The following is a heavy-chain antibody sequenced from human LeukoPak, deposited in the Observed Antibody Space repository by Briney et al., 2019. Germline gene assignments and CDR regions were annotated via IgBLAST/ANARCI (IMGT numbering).Heavy chain of an antibody. V-gene: IGHV3-23*01. CDR2: ISGSGLST. CDR1: GLTFSSYA. Sequence: GGSLRLSCAASGLTFSSYAMSWVRQAPGKGLEWVSAISGSGLSTYYADSVKGRFTITRDNSKNTLYLQMNSLRAEDTAIYYCARESSTSCPDYWGQGTLVTVSS. CDR3: ARESSTSCPDY. J-gene: IGHJ4*02. D-gene: IGHD2-2*01.